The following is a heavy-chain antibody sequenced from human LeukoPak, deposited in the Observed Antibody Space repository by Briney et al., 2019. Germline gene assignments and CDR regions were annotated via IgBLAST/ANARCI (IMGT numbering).Heavy chain of an antibody. Sequence: SETLSLTCTVSGGSISTYYWSWIRQPPGKGLEWIGYIYHSGSAKYNPSLKSRVTISVDTSKNQFSLKLSSVTAADTAVYYCARDGYSGNDGLWGQGTLVTVSS. D-gene: IGHD5-12*01. CDR2: IYHSGSA. V-gene: IGHV4-59*01. J-gene: IGHJ4*02. CDR3: ARDGYSGNDGL. CDR1: GGSISTYY.